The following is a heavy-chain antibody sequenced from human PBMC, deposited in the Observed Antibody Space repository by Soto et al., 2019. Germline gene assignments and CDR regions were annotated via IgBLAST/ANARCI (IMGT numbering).Heavy chain of an antibody. CDR1: GFTFSTYG. D-gene: IGHD3-22*01. Sequence: GGSLRLSCTASGFTFSTYGMSWVRQAPGKGLEWVSSLSGDGTTTYYIDSVKGRFTISRDNSRNTLSLQMNSLRTEDTAIYYCAKDISFDTSAYSSWGQGILVTVSS. J-gene: IGHJ5*02. CDR3: AKDISFDTSAYSS. CDR2: LSGDGTTT. V-gene: IGHV3-23*01.